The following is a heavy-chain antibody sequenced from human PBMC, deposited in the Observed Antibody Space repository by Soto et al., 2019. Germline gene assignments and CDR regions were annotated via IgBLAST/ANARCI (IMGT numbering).Heavy chain of an antibody. CDR2: VSTNGAT. J-gene: IGHJ6*02. CDR3: ARADYEILTGSYAMDV. D-gene: IGHD3-9*01. Sequence: SETLSLTCAVSDDFISSYYWNWIRQPAGKGLEWIGRVSTNGATNYNPSLESRVTMSVDTSKNQFSLKLTSVTAADTAVYFCARADYEILTGSYAMDVWGQGTTVTVSS. V-gene: IGHV4-4*07. CDR1: DDFISSYY.